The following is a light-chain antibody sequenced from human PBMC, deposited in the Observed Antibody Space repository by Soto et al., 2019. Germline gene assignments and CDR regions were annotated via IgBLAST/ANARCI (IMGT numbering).Light chain of an antibody. V-gene: IGKV3-20*01. J-gene: IGKJ1*01. Sequence: EIVLTQSPATLSLSPGERATLSCRASQTINSNYLAWWQQKPGQTPRVLIYGAYFRAAGIPDKFSGSGAGTDFTLTISRLEPADFALYYCQHHHWTVPWTFGQGSKVEI. CDR1: QTINSNY. CDR3: QHHHWTVPWT. CDR2: GAY.